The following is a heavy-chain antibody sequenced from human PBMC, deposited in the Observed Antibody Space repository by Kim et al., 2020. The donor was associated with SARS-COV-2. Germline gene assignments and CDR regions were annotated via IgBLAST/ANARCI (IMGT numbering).Heavy chain of an antibody. CDR1: GFTFSSYA. D-gene: IGHD3-22*01. Sequence: GGSLRLSCAASGFTFSSYAMSWVRQAPGKGLEWVSAISGSGGSTYYADSVKGRFTISRDNSKNTLYLQMNSLRAEDTAVYYCAKTETYYYDSSGYDAFDIWGQGTMVTVSS. J-gene: IGHJ3*02. CDR2: ISGSGGST. V-gene: IGHV3-23*01. CDR3: AKTETYYYDSSGYDAFDI.